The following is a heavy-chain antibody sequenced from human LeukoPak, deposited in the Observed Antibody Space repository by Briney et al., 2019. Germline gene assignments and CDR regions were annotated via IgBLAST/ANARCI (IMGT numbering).Heavy chain of an antibody. V-gene: IGHV3-7*02. CDR1: GFALSGFW. Sequence: GGSLRLSCAASGFALSGFWMTWVRQPPGKGLEWVANINHDVSEKYYVDSVKGRFTISRDNARNSVYLQMNSLRAEDTAVYYCARGSGYGVFDYWGQGTLVTVSS. D-gene: IGHD5-12*01. CDR2: INHDVSEK. J-gene: IGHJ4*02. CDR3: ARGSGYGVFDY.